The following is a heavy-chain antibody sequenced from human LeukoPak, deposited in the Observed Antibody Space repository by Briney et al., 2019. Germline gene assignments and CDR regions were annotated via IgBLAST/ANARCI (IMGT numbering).Heavy chain of an antibody. D-gene: IGHD5-18*01. V-gene: IGHV3-49*04. Sequence: PGGSLRLSCAGSGFTFDDHAMSWVRQAPGKGLEWVGFIRSKTYRGTAEYAASVKGRFTISRDDSKSITYLRMNSLKTEDTAVYYCTRGPIQLWLYYGMDVWGQGTTVTVSS. CDR1: GFTFDDHA. CDR3: TRGPIQLWLYYGMDV. J-gene: IGHJ6*02. CDR2: IRSKTYRGTA.